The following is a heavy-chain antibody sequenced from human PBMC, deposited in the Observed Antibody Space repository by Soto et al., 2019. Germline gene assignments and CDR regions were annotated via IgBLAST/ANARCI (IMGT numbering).Heavy chain of an antibody. CDR1: GYTFTSYG. J-gene: IGHJ5*02. CDR3: ARAPRFLEWLVHDFDP. Sequence: QVQLVQSGAEVKKPGASVKVSCKASGYTFTSYGISWVRQAPGQGLEWMGWISAYNGNTNYAQKLQGRVTMTTDTATSTAYMELRSLRSDDTAVYYCARAPRFLEWLVHDFDPWGQGTLVTVSS. D-gene: IGHD3-3*01. V-gene: IGHV1-18*01. CDR2: ISAYNGNT.